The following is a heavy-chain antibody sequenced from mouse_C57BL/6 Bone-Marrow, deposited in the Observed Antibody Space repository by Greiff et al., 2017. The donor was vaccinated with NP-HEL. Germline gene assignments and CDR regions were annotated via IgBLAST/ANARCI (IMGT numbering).Heavy chain of an antibody. CDR2: IYPGSGST. D-gene: IGHD2-5*01. Sequence: QVQLQQPGAELVKPGASVKMSCKASGYTFTSYWITWVQQMPGQGLEWIGDIYPGSGSTYYNETFKSKAILTVDTSSNTAYMQLSSLTSEDSAVYYCARRSNLWGQGTTLTVSS. V-gene: IGHV1-55*01. CDR3: ARRSNL. J-gene: IGHJ2*01. CDR1: GYTFTSYW.